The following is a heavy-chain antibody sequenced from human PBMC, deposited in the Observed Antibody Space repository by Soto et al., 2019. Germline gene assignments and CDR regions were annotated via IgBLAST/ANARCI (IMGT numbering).Heavy chain of an antibody. CDR3: AKIPRRVVVAAGARWGGYYYMDV. D-gene: IGHD2-15*01. J-gene: IGHJ6*03. CDR2: ISGSGGST. V-gene: IGHV3-23*01. Sequence: EEQLLESGGGLVQPGGSLRLSYAASGFTFGSYAMSWVRQAPGKGQEWVSAISGSGGSTYYADSVKGRFTISRDNSKNTLYLQMNSLRAEDTAVYYCAKIPRRVVVAAGARWGGYYYMDVWGKGTTVTVSS. CDR1: GFTFGSYA.